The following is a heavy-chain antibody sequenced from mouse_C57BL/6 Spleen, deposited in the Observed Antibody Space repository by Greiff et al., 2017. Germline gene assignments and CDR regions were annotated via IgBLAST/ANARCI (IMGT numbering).Heavy chain of an antibody. V-gene: IGHV1-15*01. J-gene: IGHJ2*01. CDR3: TRSSSGTGYFGD. CDR2: IDPETGGT. CDR1: GFTFTDYE. D-gene: IGHD3-2*02. Sequence: QVQLKQPGAELVRPGASVTLSCKASGFTFTDYEMHWVKQTPVHGLEWIGAIDPETGGTAYNQKFKGKAIVTADKSSSTAYMERRSLTAEDSAVYYCTRSSSGTGYFGDWGQGTTLTVA.